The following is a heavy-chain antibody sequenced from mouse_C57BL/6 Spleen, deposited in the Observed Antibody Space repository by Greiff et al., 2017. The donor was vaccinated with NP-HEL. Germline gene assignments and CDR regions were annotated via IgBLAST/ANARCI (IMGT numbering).Heavy chain of an antibody. CDR1: GYSITSGYY. CDR2: ISYDGSN. V-gene: IGHV3-6*01. D-gene: IGHD2-4*01. Sequence: EVQLQESGPGLVKPSQSLSLTCSVTGYSITSGYYWNWIRQFPGNKLEWMGYISYDGSNNYNPSLKNRISITRDTSKNQFFLKLNSVTTEDTATYYCARDRGITTRYWYFDVWGTGTTVTVSS. J-gene: IGHJ1*03. CDR3: ARDRGITTRYWYFDV.